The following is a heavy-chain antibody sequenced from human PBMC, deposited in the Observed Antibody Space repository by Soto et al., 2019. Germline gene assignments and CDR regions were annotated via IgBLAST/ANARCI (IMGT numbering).Heavy chain of an antibody. CDR1: GYNFTGYY. Sequence: ASVKVSCKASGYNFTGYYMHWVRQAPGQGLEWMGWINPNSGGTNYAQKFQGWVTMTRDTSISTAYMELSRLRSDDTAVYYCARGCSGGSCYYYYGMDVWGQGTTVTVSS. CDR2: INPNSGGT. V-gene: IGHV1-2*04. CDR3: ARGCSGGSCYYYYGMDV. J-gene: IGHJ6*02. D-gene: IGHD2-15*01.